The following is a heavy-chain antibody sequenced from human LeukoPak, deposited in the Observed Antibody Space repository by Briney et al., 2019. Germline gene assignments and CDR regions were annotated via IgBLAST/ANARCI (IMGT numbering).Heavy chain of an antibody. CDR3: ARERITMIVVVISDAFDI. CDR1: GYTFTGYY. D-gene: IGHD3-22*01. V-gene: IGHV1-69*04. Sequence: ASVKVSCKASGYTFTGYYMHWVRQAPGQGLEWMGRIIPILGIANYAQKFQGRVTITADKSTSTAYMELSSLRSEDTAVYYCARERITMIVVVISDAFDIWGQGTMVTVSS. CDR2: IIPILGIA. J-gene: IGHJ3*02.